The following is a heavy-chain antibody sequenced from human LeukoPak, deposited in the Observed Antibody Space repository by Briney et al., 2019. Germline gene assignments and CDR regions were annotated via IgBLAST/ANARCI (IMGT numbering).Heavy chain of an antibody. J-gene: IGHJ4*02. CDR1: GGSFSGYY. V-gene: IGHV4-34*01. Sequence: SETLSLTCAVYGGSFSGYYWSWIRQPPRKGLEWIGEINHSGSTNYNPSLKSRVTISVATSKNQCFLKLSSVTAADTAVYYCARLGSGWSLFDYWGQGTLVTVSS. CDR2: INHSGST. D-gene: IGHD6-19*01. CDR3: ARLGSGWSLFDY.